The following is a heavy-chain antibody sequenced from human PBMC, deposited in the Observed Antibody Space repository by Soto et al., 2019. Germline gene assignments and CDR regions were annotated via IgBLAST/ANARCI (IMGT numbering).Heavy chain of an antibody. J-gene: IGHJ4*02. D-gene: IGHD2-2*01. Sequence: GGSLRLSCAAFGFNFDSYSLHWVRQAPGKGLEWVSSISGSGGSTYYADSVKGRFTISRDNSKNTLYLQMNSLRAEDAAVYSCAKAGYCVSTSCYFPFDYWGQGTLVTVSS. CDR2: ISGSGGST. CDR3: AKAGYCVSTSCYFPFDY. CDR1: GFNFDSYS. V-gene: IGHV3-23*01.